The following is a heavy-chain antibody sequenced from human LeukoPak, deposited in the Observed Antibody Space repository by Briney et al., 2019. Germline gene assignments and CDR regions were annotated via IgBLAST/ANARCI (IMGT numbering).Heavy chain of an antibody. J-gene: IGHJ3*02. CDR3: AREPLSIAAAGTGLDAFDI. Sequence: SQTLSLTCTVPGGSISSGGYYWSWIRQHPGKGLEWIGYIYYSGSTYYNPSLKSRVTISVDTSKNQFSLKLSSVTAADTAVYYCAREPLSIAAAGTGLDAFDIWGQGTMVTVSS. CDR1: GGSISSGGYY. D-gene: IGHD6-13*01. V-gene: IGHV4-31*03. CDR2: IYYSGST.